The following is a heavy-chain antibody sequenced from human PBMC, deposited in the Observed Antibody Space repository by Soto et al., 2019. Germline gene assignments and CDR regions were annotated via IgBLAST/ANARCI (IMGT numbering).Heavy chain of an antibody. CDR1: RGTFSSYA. CDR2: IIPIFGTA. Sequence: SAKVSCKASRGTFSSYAISWVRQAPGQGLEWMGGIIPIFGTANYAQKFQGRVTITADESTSTAYMELSSLRSEDTAVYYCARDSSSWPPYYYYGMEVWGQGTTVTVSS. J-gene: IGHJ6*02. CDR3: ARDSSSWPPYYYYGMEV. D-gene: IGHD6-13*01. V-gene: IGHV1-69*13.